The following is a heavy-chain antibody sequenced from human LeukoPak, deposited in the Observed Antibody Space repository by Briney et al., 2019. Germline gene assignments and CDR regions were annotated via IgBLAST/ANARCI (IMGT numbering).Heavy chain of an antibody. CDR1: GYSFTDYY. CDR2: INPNSGGT. Sequence: ASVKVSCKTSGYSFTDYYMHWVRQAPGQGLEWMGWINPNSGGTSSAQKFQGRVTMTRDTSITTVYMEVSWLTSDDTAIYYCARADRLDRDPYLIDPWGQGKLVTVS. J-gene: IGHJ5*02. D-gene: IGHD2-2*01. CDR3: ARADRLDRDPYLIDP. V-gene: IGHV1-2*02.